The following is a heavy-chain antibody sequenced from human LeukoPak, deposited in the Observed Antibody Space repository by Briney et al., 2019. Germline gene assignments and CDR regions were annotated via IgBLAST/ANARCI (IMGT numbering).Heavy chain of an antibody. D-gene: IGHD2-15*01. Sequence: SETLSLTCNVSGGSISSATYYWVWLRQPPGKGLEWIGSIYYTGTTYYSPSLKSRVTISVHTSKNQLSLKLNSVTAADTAVYYCARQQCNGGSCYSRAIWFDPWGQGTLVTVSS. CDR3: ARQQCNGGSCYSRAIWFDP. J-gene: IGHJ5*02. V-gene: IGHV4-39*01. CDR1: GGSISSATYY. CDR2: IYYTGTT.